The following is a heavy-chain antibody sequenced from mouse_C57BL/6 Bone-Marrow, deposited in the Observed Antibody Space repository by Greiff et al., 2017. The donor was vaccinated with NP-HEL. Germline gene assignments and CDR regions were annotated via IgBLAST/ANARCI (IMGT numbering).Heavy chain of an antibody. CDR3: ARDYGSSYGYFDV. V-gene: IGHV3-8*01. J-gene: IGHJ1*03. Sequence: EVKLEESGPGLAKPSQTLSLTCSVTGYSITSDYWNWIRKFPGNKLEYMGYISYSGSTYYNPSLKSRISITRDTSKNQYYLQLNSVTTEDTATYYCARDYGSSYGYFDVWGTGTTVTVSS. D-gene: IGHD1-1*01. CDR2: ISYSGST. CDR1: GYSITSDY.